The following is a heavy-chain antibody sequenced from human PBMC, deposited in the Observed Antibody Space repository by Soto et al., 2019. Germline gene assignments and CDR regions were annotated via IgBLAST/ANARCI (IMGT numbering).Heavy chain of an antibody. J-gene: IGHJ3*02. Sequence: PSETLSLTCTVSGGSISSVDYYWSWVRQPPGKGLEWIGYIYYSGSTWYNPSLKSRVTISIDTSKNQFSLKLRSVTSADTAVYYCARDRITMVRGAVDAFDIWGQGTMVTASS. D-gene: IGHD3-10*01. CDR1: GGSISSVDYY. CDR2: IYYSGST. CDR3: ARDRITMVRGAVDAFDI. V-gene: IGHV4-30-4*01.